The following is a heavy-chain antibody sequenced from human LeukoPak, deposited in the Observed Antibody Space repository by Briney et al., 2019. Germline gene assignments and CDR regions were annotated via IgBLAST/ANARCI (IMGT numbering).Heavy chain of an antibody. CDR3: AREVGYGDFNWFDP. D-gene: IGHD4-17*01. J-gene: IGHJ5*02. CDR1: GGSISSSSYY. Sequence: SETLSLTCTVSGGSISSSSYYWGWIRQPPGKGLEWIGSIYYSGSTYYNPSLKSRVTISVDTSKNQFSLKLSSVTAADTAVYYCAREVGYGDFNWFDPWGQGTLVTVSS. V-gene: IGHV4-39*07. CDR2: IYYSGST.